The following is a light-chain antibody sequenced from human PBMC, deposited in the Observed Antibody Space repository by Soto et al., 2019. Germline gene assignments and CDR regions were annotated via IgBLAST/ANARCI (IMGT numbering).Light chain of an antibody. CDR2: GAS. V-gene: IGKV3-15*01. Sequence: EIVMTQSPATLSVSPGERATLSCRASQSVSSNLAWYQQKPGQAPRLLIYGASTRATGIPARFSGSGSGTEFTLTISSLQSEDFAVYYCQQYNNYPITFGPGTKVDIQ. CDR1: QSVSSN. J-gene: IGKJ3*01. CDR3: QQYNNYPIT.